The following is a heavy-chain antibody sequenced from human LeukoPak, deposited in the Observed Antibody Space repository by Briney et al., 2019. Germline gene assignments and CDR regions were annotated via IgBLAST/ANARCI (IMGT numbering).Heavy chain of an antibody. CDR2: ISGSGGST. V-gene: IGHV3-23*01. Sequence: GGTLRLSCAASGFTFSSYGMSWVRQAPGKGLEWVSAISGSGGSTYYADSVKGRFTISRGNSKNTLYLQMNSLRAEDTAVYYCAKDPDYYDSSGYYDFRADDWGQGTLVTVSS. CDR3: AKDPDYYDSSGYYDFRADD. D-gene: IGHD3-22*01. CDR1: GFTFSSYG. J-gene: IGHJ4*02.